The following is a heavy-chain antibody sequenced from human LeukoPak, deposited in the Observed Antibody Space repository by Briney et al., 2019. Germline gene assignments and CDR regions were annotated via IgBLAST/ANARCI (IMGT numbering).Heavy chain of an antibody. CDR3: ARGGRGRNWFDP. CDR1: GLTFSSYA. CDR2: ITGSGGSI. V-gene: IGHV3-23*01. J-gene: IGHJ5*02. D-gene: IGHD3-10*01. Sequence: PGGSLRLSCAASGLTFSSYAMTWVRQAPGKGLEWVSAITGSGGSIFYADSVKGRFTISGDNSKNTLYLQMNSLRAEDTAVYYCARGGRGRNWFDPWGQGTLVTVSS.